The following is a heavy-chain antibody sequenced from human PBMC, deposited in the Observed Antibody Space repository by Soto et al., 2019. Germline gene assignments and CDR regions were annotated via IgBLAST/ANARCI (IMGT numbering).Heavy chain of an antibody. CDR1: GGSIKTDNW. Sequence: PSETLSLTCDVSGGSIKTDNWWTWVRQSPGKGLEWIGEIYHSGSALYNPSLNNRLTISIDKSKKQFSLTLTSVTAADTALYFCARAASVLIAKGFDLWGQGIPVTVSS. CDR2: IYHSGSA. D-gene: IGHD2-21*01. CDR3: ARAASVLIAKGFDL. J-gene: IGHJ5*01. V-gene: IGHV4-4*02.